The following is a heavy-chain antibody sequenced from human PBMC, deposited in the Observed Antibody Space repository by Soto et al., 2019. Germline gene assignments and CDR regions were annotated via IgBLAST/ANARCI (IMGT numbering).Heavy chain of an antibody. CDR3: AKDARIRWLRGGPNWFDP. CDR1: GFTFSSYA. D-gene: IGHD4-17*01. CDR2: ISGSGGST. V-gene: IGHV3-23*01. J-gene: IGHJ5*02. Sequence: AGGSLRLSCAASGFTFSSYAMSWVRQAPGKGLEWVSAISGSGGSTYYADSVKGRFTISRDNSKNTLYLQMNSLRAEDTAVYYCAKDARIRWLRGGPNWFDPWGQGTLVTVSS.